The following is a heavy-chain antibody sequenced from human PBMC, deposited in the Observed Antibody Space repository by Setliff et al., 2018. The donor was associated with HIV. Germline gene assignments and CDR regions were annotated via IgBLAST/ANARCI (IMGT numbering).Heavy chain of an antibody. D-gene: IGHD1-26*01. CDR3: VRDPIEGSPDYFDY. CDR2: MSTGGGIK. Sequence: GGSLRLSCAAPGVTFSSYVLHWVRQAPGKGLEWVAVMSTGGGIKICADSVKGRFTISRDNSRNTLFLQMNNLRPEDTATYYCVRDPIEGSPDYFDYWGQGALVTVSS. J-gene: IGHJ4*02. V-gene: IGHV3-30-3*01. CDR1: GVTFSSYV.